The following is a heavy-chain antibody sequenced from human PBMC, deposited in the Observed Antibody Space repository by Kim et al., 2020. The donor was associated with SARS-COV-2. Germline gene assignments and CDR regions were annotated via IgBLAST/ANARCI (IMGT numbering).Heavy chain of an antibody. CDR1: GGSFSGYY. CDR3: ARGGVGFTIFGVVAFFDY. J-gene: IGHJ4*02. Sequence: SETLSLTCAVYGGSFSGYYWSWIRQPPGKGLEWIGEINHSGSTNYNPSLKSRVTISVDTSKNQFSLKLSSVTAADTAVYYCARGGVGFTIFGVVAFFDYWGQGTLVTVSS. D-gene: IGHD3-3*01. CDR2: INHSGST. V-gene: IGHV4-34*01.